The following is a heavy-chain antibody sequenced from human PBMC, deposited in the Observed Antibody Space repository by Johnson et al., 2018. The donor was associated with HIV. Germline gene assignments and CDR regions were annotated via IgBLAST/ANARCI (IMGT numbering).Heavy chain of an antibody. Sequence: QVQLVESGGGVVQPGGSLRLSCAASGFTFSTYGMHWVRQAPGKGLEWVAFIRYDGSNKHYVDSVKGRFTISRDNSKNTLYLQMNSLLPEDTAVYYCAKSDSGYDAFDIWGQGTMVTVSS. CDR2: IRYDGSNK. V-gene: IGHV3-30*02. D-gene: IGHD5-12*01. CDR1: GFTFSTYG. CDR3: AKSDSGYDAFDI. J-gene: IGHJ3*02.